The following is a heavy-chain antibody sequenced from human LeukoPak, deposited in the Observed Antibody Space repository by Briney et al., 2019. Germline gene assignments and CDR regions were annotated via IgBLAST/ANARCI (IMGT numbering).Heavy chain of an antibody. CDR1: GFTFSSNS. CDR2: ISSTGGTI. J-gene: IGHJ4*02. V-gene: IGHV3-48*04. Sequence: PGGSLRLSCAASGFTFSSNSVNWVRQAPGKGLEWVSYISSTGGTIYYADSMKGRFTISRDNAKNSLYLQMNSLRVEDTAVYYCARDYPDGGGGRYFDWLRVFWGQGTLVTVSS. CDR3: ARDYPDGGGGRYFDWLRVF. D-gene: IGHD3-9*01.